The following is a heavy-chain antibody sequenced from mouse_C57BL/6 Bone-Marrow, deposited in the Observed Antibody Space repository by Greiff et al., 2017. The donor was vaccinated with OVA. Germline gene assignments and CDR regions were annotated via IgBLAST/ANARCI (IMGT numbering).Heavy chain of an antibody. CDR2: ISDGGSYT. V-gene: IGHV5-4*01. D-gene: IGHD2-4*01. Sequence: EVQLVESGGGLVKPGGSLKLSCAASGFTFSSYAMSWVRQTPEKRLEWVATISDGGSYTYYPDNVKGRFTISRDNAKNNLYLQMSHLKSEDTAMYYCAREGTHYDYEFAYWGQGTLVTVSA. J-gene: IGHJ3*01. CDR1: GFTFSSYA. CDR3: AREGTHYDYEFAY.